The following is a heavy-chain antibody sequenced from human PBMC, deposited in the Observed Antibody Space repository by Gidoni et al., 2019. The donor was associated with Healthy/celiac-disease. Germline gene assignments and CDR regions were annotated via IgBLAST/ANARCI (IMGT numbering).Heavy chain of an antibody. J-gene: IGHJ4*02. CDR1: GFTFSNAW. V-gene: IGHV3-15*01. Sequence: EVQLVESGGGLVKPGGSLRLSCAASGFTFSNAWMSWVRQAPGKGLEWVGRIKSKTDGGTTDYAAPVKGRFTISRDDSKNTLYLQMNSLKTEDTAVYYCTTTYYYDSSGYRIDYWGQGTLVTVSS. CDR3: TTTYYYDSSGYRIDY. CDR2: IKSKTDGGTT. D-gene: IGHD3-22*01.